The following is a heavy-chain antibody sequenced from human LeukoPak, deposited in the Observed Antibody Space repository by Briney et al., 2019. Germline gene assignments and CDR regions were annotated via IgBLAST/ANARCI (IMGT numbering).Heavy chain of an antibody. V-gene: IGHV1-46*03. CDR2: INPSGGST. J-gene: IGHJ5*02. Sequence: ASVKVSCKASGYTYTSYYMHWVRQAPGQGLEWMGIINPSGGSTSYAQKFQGRVTMTRDTSTSTVYMELSSLRSEDTAVYYCALVVIRGAGWFDPWGQGTLVTVSS. CDR1: GYTYTSYY. CDR3: ALVVIRGAGWFDP. D-gene: IGHD3-22*01.